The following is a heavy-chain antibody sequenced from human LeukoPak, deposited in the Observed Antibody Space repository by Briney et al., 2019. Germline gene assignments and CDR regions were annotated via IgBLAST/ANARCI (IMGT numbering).Heavy chain of an antibody. CDR1: GYTFTGYY. CDR3: ARDVGSGNCFDY. J-gene: IGHJ4*02. CDR2: INPSGGST. Sequence: ASVKVSCKASGYTFTGYYIHWVRQAPGQGLEWMGWINPSGGSTSYAQKFQGRVTMTRDTSTSTVYMELSSLRSEDTAVYYCARDVGSGNCFDYWGQGTLVTVSS. V-gene: IGHV1-46*01. D-gene: IGHD3-10*01.